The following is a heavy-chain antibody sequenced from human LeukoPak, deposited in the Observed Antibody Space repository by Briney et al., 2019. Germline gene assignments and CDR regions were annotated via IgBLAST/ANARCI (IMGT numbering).Heavy chain of an antibody. CDR3: ARDQEGFDY. CDR2: LNPSGGSS. V-gene: IGHV1-46*01. Sequence: ASVKVSCKASGYTVTSYYMHWVRQAPGQGLEWMAILNPSGGSSSYAQKFQGRVTVTRDTSTSTVHMELSGLRSEDTAVYYCARDQEGFDYWGQGTLVTVSS. J-gene: IGHJ4*02. CDR1: GYTVTSYY.